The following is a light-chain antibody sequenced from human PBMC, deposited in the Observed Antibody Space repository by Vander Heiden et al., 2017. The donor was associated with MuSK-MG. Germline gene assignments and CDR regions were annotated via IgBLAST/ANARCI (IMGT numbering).Light chain of an antibody. CDR2: RDT. CDR3: QVWDSSTVV. Sequence: SELSPTLTVPVALGQTAMITCGRDNMGSKNVHWYQQRPGQAPVLVIYRDTSRPSGIPERFSGSNSGNTATLTISGAQDGDEADYFCQVWDSSTVVFGGGTRLTVL. V-gene: IGLV3-9*01. CDR1: NMGSKN. J-gene: IGLJ3*02.